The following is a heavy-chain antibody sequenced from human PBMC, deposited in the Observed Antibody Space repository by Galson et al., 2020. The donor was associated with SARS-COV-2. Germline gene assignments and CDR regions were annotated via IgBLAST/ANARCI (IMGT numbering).Heavy chain of an antibody. CDR3: ARGDFSDSSGYFSDAFDI. CDR2: IKPDGSEK. CDR1: GFTFSSYW. J-gene: IGHJ3*02. D-gene: IGHD3-22*01. V-gene: IGHV3-7*01. Sequence: TGGSLRLSCAASGFTFSSYWMSWVRQAPGKGLEWVANIKPDGSEKYCVDSLKGRFTISRDNFKNSLYLQMNSLRAEDTAVYYCARGDFSDSSGYFSDAFDIWGQGAMVTVSS.